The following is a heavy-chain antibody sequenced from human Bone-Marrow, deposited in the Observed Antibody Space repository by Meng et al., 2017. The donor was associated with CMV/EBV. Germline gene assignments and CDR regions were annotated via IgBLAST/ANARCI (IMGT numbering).Heavy chain of an antibody. J-gene: IGHJ4*02. CDR2: IRYDGSNR. Sequence: GESLKISCAVSGFTFRSYGMHWFRQTPGKGLEWVAFIRYDGSNRNYGDSVKGRFTISRDNSKNTLYLQMNSLRDEDTGIYYCAKYRFGLSTGEEPEWGQGTQVTVSS. V-gene: IGHV3-30*02. CDR3: AKYRFGLSTGEEPE. CDR1: GFTFRSYG. D-gene: IGHD2-8*02.